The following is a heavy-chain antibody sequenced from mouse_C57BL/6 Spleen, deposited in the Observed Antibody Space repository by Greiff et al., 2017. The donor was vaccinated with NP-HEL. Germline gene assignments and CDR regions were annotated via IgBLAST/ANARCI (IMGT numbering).Heavy chain of an antibody. CDR2: IDPSDSYT. CDR3: ARGGTTVVASNAMDY. V-gene: IGHV1-69*01. D-gene: IGHD1-1*01. CDR1: GYTFTSYW. Sequence: QVQLQQPGAELVMPGASVKLSCKASGYTFTSYWMHWVKQRPGQGLEWIGEIDPSDSYTNYNQKFKGKSTLTVDKSSSTAYMQLSSLTSEDSAVYYCARGGTTVVASNAMDYWGQGTSATVSS. J-gene: IGHJ4*01.